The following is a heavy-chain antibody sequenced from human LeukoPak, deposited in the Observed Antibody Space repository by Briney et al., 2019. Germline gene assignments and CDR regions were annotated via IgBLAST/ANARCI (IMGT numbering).Heavy chain of an antibody. D-gene: IGHD6-13*01. J-gene: IGHJ5*02. V-gene: IGHV3-30*01. CDR3: ARDHRSLGIAAPFDP. CDR1: GFTFSSYA. Sequence: GGSLRLSCAASGFTFSSYAMHWVRQAPGKGLEWVAVISYDGSNKYYADSVKGRFTISRDNSKNTLYLQMNSLRAEDTAVYYCARDHRSLGIAAPFDPWGQGTLVTVSS. CDR2: ISYDGSNK.